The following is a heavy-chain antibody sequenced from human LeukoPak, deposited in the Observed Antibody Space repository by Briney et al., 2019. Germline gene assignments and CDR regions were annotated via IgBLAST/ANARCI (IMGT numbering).Heavy chain of an antibody. CDR1: GYTFTSYA. CDR2: ISAYNGYT. D-gene: IGHD6-6*01. Sequence: ASVKVSCKASGYTFTSYAISWVRQAPGQGLEWMGWISAYNGYTNYAQKLQGRVTMTTDTSTSTAYMELGSLRSDDTAVYYCARRASSRSSFAFDIWGLGTMVTVSS. CDR3: ARRASSRSSFAFDI. V-gene: IGHV1-18*01. J-gene: IGHJ3*02.